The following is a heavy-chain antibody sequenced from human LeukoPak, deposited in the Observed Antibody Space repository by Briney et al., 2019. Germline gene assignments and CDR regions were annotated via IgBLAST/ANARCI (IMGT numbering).Heavy chain of an antibody. Sequence: PSETPSLTCAVYGGSFSGYYWSWIRQPPGKGLEWIGEINHSGSTNYNPSLKSRVTISVDTSKNQFSLKLSSVTAADTAVYYCARNVDIVATISKSVGRFDPWGQGTLVTVSS. CDR2: INHSGST. D-gene: IGHD5-12*01. V-gene: IGHV4-34*01. CDR3: ARNVDIVATISKSVGRFDP. J-gene: IGHJ5*02. CDR1: GGSFSGYY.